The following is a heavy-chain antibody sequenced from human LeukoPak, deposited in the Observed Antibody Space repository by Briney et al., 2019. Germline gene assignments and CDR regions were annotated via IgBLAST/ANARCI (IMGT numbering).Heavy chain of an antibody. V-gene: IGHV4-31*03. J-gene: IGHJ4*02. D-gene: IGHD2-2*01. CDR1: GGPISSGGYY. CDR2: IYYSGST. Sequence: PSQTLSLTCTVSGGPISSGGYYWSWIRQHPGKGLEWIGYIYYSGSTYYNPSLKSRVTISVDTSKNQFSLKLSSVTAADTAVYYCARDASNAGGFDYWGQGTLVTVSS. CDR3: ARDASNAGGFDY.